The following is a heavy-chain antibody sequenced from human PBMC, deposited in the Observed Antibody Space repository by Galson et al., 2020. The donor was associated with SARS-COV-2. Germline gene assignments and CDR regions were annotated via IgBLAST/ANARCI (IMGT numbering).Heavy chain of an antibody. V-gene: IGHV3-21*01. CDR2: ISSSSSYI. CDR1: GFTFSSYS. D-gene: IGHD3-10*01. CDR3: AGGGFRGDDGWCDP. J-gene: IGHJ5*02. Sequence: GESLKISCAASGFTFSSYSMNWVRQAPGKGLEWVSSISSSSSYIYYADSVKGRFTISRDNAKNSLYLQMNSLRAEDTAVYYWAGGGFRGDDGWCDPWGQGTLVTVSS.